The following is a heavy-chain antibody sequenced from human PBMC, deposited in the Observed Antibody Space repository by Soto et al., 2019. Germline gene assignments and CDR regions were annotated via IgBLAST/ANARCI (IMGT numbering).Heavy chain of an antibody. V-gene: IGHV4-59*08. CDR3: ARHDPGLIATIDY. Sequence: SETLSLTCTVSGGSISSYYWSWIRQPPGKGLEWIGYIYYSGSTNYNPSLKSRVTISVDMSKNQFSLKLSSVTAADTAVYYCARHDPGLIATIDYWGQGILVTVSS. CDR1: GGSISSYY. J-gene: IGHJ4*02. D-gene: IGHD5-12*01. CDR2: IYYSGST.